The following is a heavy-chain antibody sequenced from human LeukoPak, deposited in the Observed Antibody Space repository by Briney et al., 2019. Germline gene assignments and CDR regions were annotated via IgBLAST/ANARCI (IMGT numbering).Heavy chain of an antibody. CDR1: GYSFTGYA. CDR3: AIASYYYDSSGPTSWFDP. V-gene: IGHV7-4-1*02. CDR2: INTITGNP. D-gene: IGHD3-22*01. Sequence: ASVKVSCKASGYSFTGYAMNWVRQAPGQGLEWLGWINTITGNPTYAPGFTGRFVFSLDTSVSTAYLQISSLKAEDTAVYYCAIASYYYDSSGPTSWFDPWGQGTLVTVSS. J-gene: IGHJ5*02.